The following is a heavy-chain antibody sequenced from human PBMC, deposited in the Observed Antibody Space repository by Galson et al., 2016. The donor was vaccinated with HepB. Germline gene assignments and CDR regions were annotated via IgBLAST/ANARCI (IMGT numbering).Heavy chain of an antibody. Sequence: SLRLSCAASGFTFSSYAMNWVRQAPGKGLEWVSTLSGSGGSTYYADSVKGRFTISRDDARNSLSLQMHRLRDEDTAVYYCARDTDVRSGSWYYFDLWGQGTLVTVSS. CDR1: GFTFSSYA. D-gene: IGHD6-25*01. CDR2: LSGSGGST. V-gene: IGHV3-23*01. J-gene: IGHJ4*02. CDR3: ARDTDVRSGSWYYFDL.